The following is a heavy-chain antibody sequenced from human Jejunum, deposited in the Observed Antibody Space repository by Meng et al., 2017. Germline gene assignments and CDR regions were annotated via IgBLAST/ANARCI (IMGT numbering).Heavy chain of an antibody. CDR2: VSLDGSDS. CDR3: VRSSFYDSLTGTYGMDV. Sequence: GGSLRLSCAASGFTFSRYWMHWVRQAPGKGLVWVSRVSLDGSDSTYADSVKGRFTISRDNAPHTLYLQMNSLRAEDTAVYYCVRSSFYDSLTGTYGMDVWGQGTTVTVSS. CDR1: GFTFSRYW. J-gene: IGHJ6*02. D-gene: IGHD3-9*01. V-gene: IGHV3-74*03.